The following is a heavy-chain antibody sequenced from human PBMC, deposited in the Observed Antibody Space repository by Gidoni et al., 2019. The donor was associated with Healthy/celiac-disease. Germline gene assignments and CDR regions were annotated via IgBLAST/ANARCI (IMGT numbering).Heavy chain of an antibody. CDR2: IYYSGST. J-gene: IGHJ4*02. D-gene: IGHD6-13*01. V-gene: IGHV4-59*08. Sequence: QVQLQESGPGLVNPSETQSLTCTGPGCYISSYYWSWIRQPPGKGLEWIGYIYYSGSTNYNPSLKSRVTISVDTSKNQFSLKLSSVTAADTAVYYCARATLDIAAAGMPFDYWGQGSLVTVSS. CDR1: GCYISSYY. CDR3: ARATLDIAAAGMPFDY.